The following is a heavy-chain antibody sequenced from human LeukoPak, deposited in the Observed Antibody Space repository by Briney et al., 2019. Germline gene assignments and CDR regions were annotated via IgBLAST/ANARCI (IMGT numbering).Heavy chain of an antibody. J-gene: IGHJ6*03. D-gene: IGHD1-26*01. V-gene: IGHV4-4*07. Sequence: SETLSLTCTVSGGSISSYYWSWIRQPAGKGLEWIGRIYTSGSTNYNPSLKSRVTISLDTSKNQFSLELSSVTAADTAVFYCARVSGGSYYYYYYYMDVWGKGTTVTVSS. CDR2: IYTSGST. CDR3: ARVSGGSYYYYYYYMDV. CDR1: GGSISSYY.